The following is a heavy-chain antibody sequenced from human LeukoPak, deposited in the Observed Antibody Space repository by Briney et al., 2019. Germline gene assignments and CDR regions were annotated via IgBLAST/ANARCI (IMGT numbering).Heavy chain of an antibody. CDR1: RYTFTGYY. D-gene: IGHD1-26*01. CDR2: INPNSGGT. J-gene: IGHJ4*02. Sequence: ASVKVSCKASRYTFTGYYMQWVRQAPGQGLEWMGWINPNSGGTNYAQKFQGRVTMTRDTSISTAYMELSRLRSDDTAVYYCARWIVGATTGDWGEGTLVTVSS. CDR3: ARWIVGATTGD. V-gene: IGHV1-2*02.